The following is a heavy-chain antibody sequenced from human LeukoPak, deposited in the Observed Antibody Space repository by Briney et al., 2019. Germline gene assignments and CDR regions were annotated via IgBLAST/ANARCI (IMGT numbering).Heavy chain of an antibody. Sequence: PGGSLRLSCAASGFTVSSNYMSWVRQAPGKGLEWVSVIYSGGSTYYADSVKGRFTISRDNSKNTLYLQMNSLRAEDTAVYYCASGAGVAATYFDYWGQGTRVTVSS. D-gene: IGHD2-15*01. CDR1: GFTVSSNY. V-gene: IGHV3-66*01. CDR3: ASGAGVAATYFDY. CDR2: IYSGGST. J-gene: IGHJ4*02.